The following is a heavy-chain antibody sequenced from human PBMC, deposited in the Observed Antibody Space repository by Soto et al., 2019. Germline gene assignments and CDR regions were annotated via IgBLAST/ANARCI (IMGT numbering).Heavy chain of an antibody. D-gene: IGHD3-22*01. V-gene: IGHV3-23*01. CDR3: AKGGGSKYYYVTSGYYLYYYYAMDV. CDR2: LSGSGVST. Sequence: EVQLLESGGGLVQPGGSLRLSCAASGFTFSSYAMTWVRQAPGKGLEWVSALSGSGVSTYYADSVKGRFTTSRDNSKNTLYLQMNSLRAGDTAVYYCAKGGGSKYYYVTSGYYLYYYYAMDVWGQGTTVTVSS. CDR1: GFTFSSYA. J-gene: IGHJ6*02.